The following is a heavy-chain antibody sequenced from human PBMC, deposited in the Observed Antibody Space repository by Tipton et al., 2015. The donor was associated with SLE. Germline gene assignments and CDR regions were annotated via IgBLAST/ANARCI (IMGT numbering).Heavy chain of an antibody. CDR1: GGSISSGSYY. Sequence: TLSLTCTVSGGSISSGSYYWSWIRQPAGKGLEWIGRVYTSGNTYYNPSLKSRVTISVDKSKTQFSLNLSSVTAADTAVYYCARVAAATGRGYYYYYSMDVWGKGTTVTVSS. J-gene: IGHJ6*04. CDR2: VYTSGNT. V-gene: IGHV4-61*02. CDR3: ARVAAATGRGYYYYYSMDV. D-gene: IGHD6-13*01.